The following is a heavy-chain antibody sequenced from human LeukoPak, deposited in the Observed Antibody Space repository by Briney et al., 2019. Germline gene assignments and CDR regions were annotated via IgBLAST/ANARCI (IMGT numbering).Heavy chain of an antibody. D-gene: IGHD5-12*01. CDR1: GGSISSYY. CDR2: IYYSEST. V-gene: IGHV4-59*01. Sequence: SETLSLTCTVSGGSISSYYWSWIRQPPGEGLEWIGYIYYSESTNYDPSLKSRVTISVDTSKNQFSLKLSSVTAADTAVYYCATYHHMVAIFDYWGQGTLVTVSS. CDR3: ATYHHMVAIFDY. J-gene: IGHJ4*02.